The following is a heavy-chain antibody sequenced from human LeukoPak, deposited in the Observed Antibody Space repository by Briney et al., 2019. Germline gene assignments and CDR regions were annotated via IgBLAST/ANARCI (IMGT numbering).Heavy chain of an antibody. J-gene: IGHJ4*02. CDR2: IVASSGFT. CDR3: AKGAYDYIEMGYFDY. Sequence: PGGSLRLSCAASGFSISNSAMSWVRQAPGKGLEWVSLIVASSGFTFYADSVKGRFTISRDSSKNTLYLQMNSLRAEDMAVYYCAKGAYDYIEMGYFDYWGQGTLVTVSS. V-gene: IGHV3-23*01. CDR1: GFSISNSA. D-gene: IGHD5-12*01.